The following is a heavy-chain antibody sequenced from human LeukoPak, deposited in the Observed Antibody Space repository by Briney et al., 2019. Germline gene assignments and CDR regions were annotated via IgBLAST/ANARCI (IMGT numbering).Heavy chain of an antibody. J-gene: IGHJ4*02. CDR2: IWYDGSNK. D-gene: IGHD3-22*01. V-gene: IGHV3-33*01. CDR1: GFTFSSYG. Sequence: GGSLRLPCAASGFTFSSYGMHWVRQAPGKGLEWVAVIWYDGSNKYYADSVKGRFTISRDNSKNTLYLQMNSLRAEDTAVYYCARPREYYDSSGYSGFDYWGQGTLVTVSS. CDR3: ARPREYYDSSGYSGFDY.